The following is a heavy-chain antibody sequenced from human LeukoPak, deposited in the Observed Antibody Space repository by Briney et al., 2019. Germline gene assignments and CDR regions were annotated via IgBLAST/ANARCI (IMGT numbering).Heavy chain of an antibody. Sequence: PGGSLRLSRSASGFTFSDYAMHWVRQAPGKELEYVSAISSNGGSIHHANSVKGRFTISRDNSKNTLYLQRDSLRAEDMAVYYCARDTCGCGSGWHLYWYFDLWGRGTLVTVSS. D-gene: IGHD6-19*01. J-gene: IGHJ2*01. CDR1: GFTFSDYA. CDR2: ISSNGGSI. V-gene: IGHV3-64*01. CDR3: ARDTCGCGSGWHLYWYFDL.